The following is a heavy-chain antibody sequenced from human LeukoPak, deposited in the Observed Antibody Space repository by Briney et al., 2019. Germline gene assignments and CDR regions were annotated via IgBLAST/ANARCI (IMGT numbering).Heavy chain of an antibody. CDR2: IYYSGST. J-gene: IGHJ4*02. CDR3: AREDYYDSSSPF. V-gene: IGHV4-39*07. D-gene: IGHD3-22*01. Sequence: PSETLSLTCTVSGGSISSSSYYWGWLRQPPGKGLEWIGSIYYSGSTYYNPSLKSRVTISVDTSKNQFSLKLSSVTAADTAVYYCAREDYYDSSSPFWGQGTLVTVSS. CDR1: GGSISSSSYY.